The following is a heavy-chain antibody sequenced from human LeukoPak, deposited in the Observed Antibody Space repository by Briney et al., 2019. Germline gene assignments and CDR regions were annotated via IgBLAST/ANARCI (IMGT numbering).Heavy chain of an antibody. V-gene: IGHV3-30*18. Sequence: PGRSLRLSCAASGFTFSSYGMHWVRQAPGKGLEWVAVISYDGSNKYYADSVKGRFTISRDNSKNTLYLQMNSLRAEDTAVYYCAKFMMVDAFDIWGQGTMVTVSS. J-gene: IGHJ3*02. D-gene: IGHD3-16*01. CDR2: ISYDGSNK. CDR1: GFTFSSYG. CDR3: AKFMMVDAFDI.